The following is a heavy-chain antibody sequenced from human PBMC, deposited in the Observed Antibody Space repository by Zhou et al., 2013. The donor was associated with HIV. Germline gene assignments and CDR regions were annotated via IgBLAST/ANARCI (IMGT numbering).Heavy chain of an antibody. V-gene: IGHV1-18*01. CDR3: ARGHAAAAAAFDY. J-gene: IGHJ4*02. CDR2: ISGNNGNT. CDR1: GYTLNTYN. D-gene: IGHD6-13*01. Sequence: QVQLVQSGAEVKKPGASVKVSCKASGYTLNTYNIGWVRQAPGQGLEWMGWISGNNGNTKYAQKFQGRVTMTTDTSTSTAYMELRSLRSDDTAVYYCARGHAAAAAAFDYWGQGTLVTVSS.